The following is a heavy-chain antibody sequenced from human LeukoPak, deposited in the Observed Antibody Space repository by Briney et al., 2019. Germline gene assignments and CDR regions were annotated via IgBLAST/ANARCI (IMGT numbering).Heavy chain of an antibody. Sequence: PGGSLRLSCAASGFTFSSYGMHWVRQAPGKGLEWVAVISYDGSNKYYADSVKGRFTISRDNSKNTLYLQMNSLRAEDTAVYYCAGITMVRGVSIGGFDYWGQGTLVTVSS. J-gene: IGHJ4*02. CDR1: GFTFSSYG. CDR3: AGITMVRGVSIGGFDY. V-gene: IGHV3-30*03. D-gene: IGHD3-10*01. CDR2: ISYDGSNK.